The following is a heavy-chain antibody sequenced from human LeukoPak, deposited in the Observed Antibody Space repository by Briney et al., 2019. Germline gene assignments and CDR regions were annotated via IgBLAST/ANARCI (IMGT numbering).Heavy chain of an antibody. Sequence: LPGGSLRLSCAASGNYWMHWVRQAPGKGLVWVSHINSDGSWTSYADSVKGRFTISKDNAKNTVYLQMNNLRAEDTAVYYCVSFYETYWGRGTLVTVSS. D-gene: IGHD2-2*01. CDR2: INSDGSWT. CDR3: VSFYETY. J-gene: IGHJ4*02. V-gene: IGHV3-74*01. CDR1: GNYW.